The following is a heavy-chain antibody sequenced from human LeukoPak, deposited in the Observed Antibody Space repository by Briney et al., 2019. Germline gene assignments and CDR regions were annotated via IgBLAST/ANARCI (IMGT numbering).Heavy chain of an antibody. Sequence: SVKVSCKASGGTFSSYAISWVRQAPGQGLEWMGGIIPIFGTANYAQKFQGRVTITADESTSTAYMELSSLRSEDTVVYYCARYTSMVAFHAHGFDIWGQGTMVTVSS. D-gene: IGHD5-18*01. CDR1: GGTFSSYA. V-gene: IGHV1-69*13. J-gene: IGHJ3*02. CDR2: IIPIFGTA. CDR3: ARYTSMVAFHAHGFDI.